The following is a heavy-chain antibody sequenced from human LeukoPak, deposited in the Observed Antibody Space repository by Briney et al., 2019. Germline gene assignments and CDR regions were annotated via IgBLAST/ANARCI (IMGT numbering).Heavy chain of an antibody. CDR1: GFTVSGDS. Sequence: GGSLRLSCAASGFTVSGDSMSWVRQAPGKGLEWVSLIHSGDSTYYADSVKGRFTISRDNSKNTLYLQMNSLRAEDTAMYYCATVSGGDYFDYWGQGTLVTVSS. V-gene: IGHV3-53*01. CDR2: IHSGDST. D-gene: IGHD3-10*01. J-gene: IGHJ4*02. CDR3: ATVSGGDYFDY.